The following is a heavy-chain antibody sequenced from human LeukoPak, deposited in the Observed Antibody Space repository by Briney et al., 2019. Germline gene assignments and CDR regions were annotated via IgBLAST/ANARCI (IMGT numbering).Heavy chain of an antibody. CDR3: ARETNDYFDSSAYMDV. Sequence: SETLSLTCAVSGGSISSSSYYWGWIRQPPGKGLGWIGSIDYSGSPCYRPSLKSRATISVDTSKRQFSLKLNSVTAADTAVYYCARETNDYFDSSAYMDVWGQGTTVTVSS. CDR2: IDYSGSP. J-gene: IGHJ6*03. D-gene: IGHD3-22*01. V-gene: IGHV4-39*07. CDR1: GGSISSSSYY.